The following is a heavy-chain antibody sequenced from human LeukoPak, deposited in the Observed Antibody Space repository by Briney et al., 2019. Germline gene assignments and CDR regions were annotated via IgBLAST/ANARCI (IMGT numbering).Heavy chain of an antibody. Sequence: PGGSLRLSCAASGFTFDDYAMHWVRHAPGKGLEWVSGISWNSGSIGYADSVKGRFTISRDNAKNSLYLQMNSLRAEDTALYYCAKDLYDSSGYYFDYWGQGTLVTVSS. D-gene: IGHD3-22*01. CDR1: GFTFDDYA. CDR3: AKDLYDSSGYYFDY. V-gene: IGHV3-9*01. J-gene: IGHJ4*02. CDR2: ISWNSGSI.